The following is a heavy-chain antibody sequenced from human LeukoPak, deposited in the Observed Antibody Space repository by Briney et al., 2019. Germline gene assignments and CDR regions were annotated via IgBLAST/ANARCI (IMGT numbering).Heavy chain of an antibody. D-gene: IGHD3-10*01. CDR1: CGSFSGYY. CDR3: ARMPHYGSSYMDV. J-gene: IGHJ6*03. V-gene: IGHV4-38-2*01. Sequence: SETLSLTCAVYCGSFSGYYWGWIRQPPGKGLEWIGSIYHSGSTYYNPSLKSRVTISVDTSKNQFSLKLSSVTAADTAVYYCARMPHYGSSYMDVWGKGTTVTVSS. CDR2: IYHSGST.